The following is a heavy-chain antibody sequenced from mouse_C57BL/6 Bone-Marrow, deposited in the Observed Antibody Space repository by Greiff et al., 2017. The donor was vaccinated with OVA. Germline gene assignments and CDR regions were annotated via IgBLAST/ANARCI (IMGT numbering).Heavy chain of an antibody. CDR2: ISNLAYSI. Sequence: EVQGVESGGGLVQPGGSLKLSCAASGFTFSDYGMAWVRQAPRKGPEWVAFISNLAYSIYYADTVTGRFTISRENAKNTLYLEMSSLRSEDTAMYYCARQRLLRYAMDYWGQGTSVTVSS. CDR1: GFTFSDYG. J-gene: IGHJ4*01. V-gene: IGHV5-15*01. CDR3: ARQRLLRYAMDY. D-gene: IGHD1-1*01.